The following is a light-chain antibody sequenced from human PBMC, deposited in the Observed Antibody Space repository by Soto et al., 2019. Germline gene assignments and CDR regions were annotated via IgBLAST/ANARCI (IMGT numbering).Light chain of an antibody. Sequence: ALTQPRSVSGSPGQSVTISCTGTSSDVGGYNYVSWYQQHPGKAPKLMIYDVSKRPSGVPDRFSGSKSGNTASLTISGLQAEDEADYYCCSYAGSYTWVFGGGTKVTVL. J-gene: IGLJ2*01. CDR1: SSDVGGYNY. V-gene: IGLV2-11*01. CDR2: DVS. CDR3: CSYAGSYTWV.